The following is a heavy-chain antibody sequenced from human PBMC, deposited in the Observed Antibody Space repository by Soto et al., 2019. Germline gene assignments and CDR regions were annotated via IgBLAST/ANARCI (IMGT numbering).Heavy chain of an antibody. J-gene: IGHJ6*02. Sequence: PSETLSLTCTVSGGSISSYYWSWIRQPPGKGLEWIGYIYYSGSTNYNPSLKSRVTISVDTSKNQFSLKLSSVTAADTAVYYCARGGSSQGDYYYYGMDVWGQGTTVT. CDR1: GGSISSYY. V-gene: IGHV4-59*01. CDR3: ARGGSSQGDYYYYGMDV. D-gene: IGHD6-6*01. CDR2: IYYSGST.